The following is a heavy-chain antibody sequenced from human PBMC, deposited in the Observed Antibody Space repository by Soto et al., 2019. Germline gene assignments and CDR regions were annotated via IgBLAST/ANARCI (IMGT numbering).Heavy chain of an antibody. V-gene: IGHV1-69*13. J-gene: IGHJ6*02. CDR3: ARDLKDSGYDYYYYYGMDV. CDR1: GGTFSSYA. CDR2: ITPIFGTA. D-gene: IGHD5-12*01. Sequence: ASVKVSCKASGGTFSSYAISWVRQAPGQGLEWMGGITPIFGTANYAQKFQGRVTITADESTSTAYMELSSLRSEDTAVYYCARDLKDSGYDYYYYYGMDVWGQGTTVTVSS.